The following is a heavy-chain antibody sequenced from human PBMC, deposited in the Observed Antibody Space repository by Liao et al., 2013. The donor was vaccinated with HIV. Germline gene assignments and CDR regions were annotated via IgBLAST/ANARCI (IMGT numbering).Heavy chain of an antibody. J-gene: IGHJ6*03. CDR1: GGSISSSSYY. CDR3: ARGLELRQYYYYYYMDV. Sequence: QLQLQESGPGLVKPSETLSLTCTVSGGSISSSSYYWGWIRQPPGKGLEWIGSIYYSGSTYYNPSLKSRVTISVDTSKNQFSLKLSSVTAADTAVYYCARGLELRQYYYYYYMDVWGKGTTVTVSS. CDR2: IYYSGST. V-gene: IGHV4-39*07. D-gene: IGHD1-7*01.